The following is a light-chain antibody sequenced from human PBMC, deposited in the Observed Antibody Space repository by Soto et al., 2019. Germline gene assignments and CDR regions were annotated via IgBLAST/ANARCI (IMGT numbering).Light chain of an antibody. Sequence: EIVMPESPETLSVSPGERSALSCRASQSVSSKLAWYRQRPGQAPRLVIYDTSTRATGVPARFSGSGSGTEFTLTISSLQSEDFGVYYCQQYNDGCSITFGQGTRLEIK. J-gene: IGKJ5*01. CDR3: QQYNDGCSIT. V-gene: IGKV3-15*01. CDR1: QSVSSK. CDR2: DTS.